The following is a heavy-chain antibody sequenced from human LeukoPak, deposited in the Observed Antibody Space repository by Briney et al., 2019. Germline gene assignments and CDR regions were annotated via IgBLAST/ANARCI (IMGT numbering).Heavy chain of an antibody. Sequence: PSETLSLTCTVSGGSTTTYYWSWIRQPPGKGLEWIGYIYYTGSTNYSPSLESRVTVSVDTSKNQFSLKLSSVTAAGTAVYYCARWGSSGWYGGFDYWGQGTLVTVSS. CDR3: ARWGSSGWYGGFDY. CDR2: IYYTGST. CDR1: GGSTTTYY. J-gene: IGHJ4*02. V-gene: IGHV4-59*08. D-gene: IGHD6-19*01.